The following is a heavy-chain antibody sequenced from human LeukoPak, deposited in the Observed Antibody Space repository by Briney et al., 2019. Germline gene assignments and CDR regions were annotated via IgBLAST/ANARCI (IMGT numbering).Heavy chain of an antibody. CDR2: ISAYNGNT. CDR3: AGNYYGSGSYYNWGQGQFDY. Sequence: ASVKVSCKASGYTFTGYYMHWVRQAPGQGLEWMGWISAYNGNTNYAQKLQGRVTMTTDTSTSTAYMELRSLRSDDTAVYYCAGNYYGSGSYYNWGQGQFDYWGQGTLVTVSS. J-gene: IGHJ4*02. V-gene: IGHV1-18*04. CDR1: GYTFTGYY. D-gene: IGHD3-10*01.